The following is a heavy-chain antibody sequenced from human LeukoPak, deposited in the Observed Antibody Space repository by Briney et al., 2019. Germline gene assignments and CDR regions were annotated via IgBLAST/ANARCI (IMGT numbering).Heavy chain of an antibody. J-gene: IGHJ4*02. V-gene: IGHV3-21*01. Sequence: GGSLRLSCAASGFTFSTYYMNWVRQAPGKGLEWVSFITGSSSYIYYTDSVKGRFTISRDNAKHSLFLQMNSLRDEDTAVYYCASGFSSSPYFDYWGQGTLVTVSS. D-gene: IGHD6-6*01. CDR1: GFTFSTYY. CDR2: ITGSSSYI. CDR3: ASGFSSSPYFDY.